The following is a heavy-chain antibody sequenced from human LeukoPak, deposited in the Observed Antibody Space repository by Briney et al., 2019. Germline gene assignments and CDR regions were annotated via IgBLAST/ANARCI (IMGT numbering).Heavy chain of an antibody. CDR3: ARGGPPPGGYSTRGYYFDY. CDR1: GGTFSSYA. V-gene: IGHV1-69*13. D-gene: IGHD4-11*01. J-gene: IGHJ4*02. CDR2: IIPIFGTA. Sequence: GASVKVSCKASGGTFSSYAISWVRQAPGQGLEWMGGIIPIFGTANYAQKFQGRVTITADESTSTAYMELSSLRSEDTAVYYCARGGPPPGGYSTRGYYFDYWGQGTLVTVSS.